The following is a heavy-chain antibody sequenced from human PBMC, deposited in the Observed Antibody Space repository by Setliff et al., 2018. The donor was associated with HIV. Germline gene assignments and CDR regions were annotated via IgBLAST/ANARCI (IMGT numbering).Heavy chain of an antibody. Sequence: ASVKVSCKASGYTFTSYGISWVRQAPGQGLEWMGWISAYNGNTNYAQKLQGRVTMTTDTSTNTAYMELRSLRPDDTAVYYRARPLPIGGYCSITSCQGAFDFWGQGTMVTVSS. CDR1: GYTFTSYG. J-gene: IGHJ3*01. V-gene: IGHV1-18*01. CDR2: ISAYNGNT. D-gene: IGHD2-2*01. CDR3: ARPLPIGGYCSITSCQGAFDF.